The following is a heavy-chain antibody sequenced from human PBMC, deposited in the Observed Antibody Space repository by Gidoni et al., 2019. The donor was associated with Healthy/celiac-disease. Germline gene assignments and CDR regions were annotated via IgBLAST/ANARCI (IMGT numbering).Heavy chain of an antibody. V-gene: IGHV1-46*01. J-gene: IGHJ4*02. CDR2: INPSGGST. Sequence: QVQLVQSGAEVKKPGASVKVSCKASGYTFTSYYMHWVRQAPGQGLEWMGIINPSGGSTSYAQKFQGRVTMTRDTSTSTVYMELSSLRSEDTAVYYCARVPYSSGWYGAPDYWGQGTLVTVSS. CDR1: GYTFTSYY. D-gene: IGHD6-19*01. CDR3: ARVPYSSGWYGAPDY.